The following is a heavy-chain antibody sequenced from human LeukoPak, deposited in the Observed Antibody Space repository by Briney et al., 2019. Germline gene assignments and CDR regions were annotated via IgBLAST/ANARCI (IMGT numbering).Heavy chain of an antibody. V-gene: IGHV3-48*01. CDR3: ARSPDIVVVVAATHYYYYYMDV. J-gene: IGHJ6*03. D-gene: IGHD2-15*01. CDR2: ISSSSSTI. Sequence: PGGSLRLSCAASGFTFSSYSMNWVRQAPGKGLEWVSYISSSSSTIYYADSVKGRFTISRDNAKNSLCLQMNSLRAEDTAVYYCARSPDIVVVVAATHYYYYYMDVWGKGTTVTVSS. CDR1: GFTFSSYS.